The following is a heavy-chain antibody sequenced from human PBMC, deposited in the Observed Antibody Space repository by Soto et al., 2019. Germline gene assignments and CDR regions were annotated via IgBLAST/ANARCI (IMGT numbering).Heavy chain of an antibody. Sequence: GGSLRLSCAASGFTFSSYAMSWVRQAPGKGLEWVSAISGSGGSTYYADSVKGRFTISRDNSKNTLYLQMNSLRAEDTAVYYCARVDYDFWSGYTYWGQGTLVTVSS. CDR1: GFTFSSYA. V-gene: IGHV3-23*01. CDR2: ISGSGGST. J-gene: IGHJ4*02. D-gene: IGHD3-3*01. CDR3: ARVDYDFWSGYTY.